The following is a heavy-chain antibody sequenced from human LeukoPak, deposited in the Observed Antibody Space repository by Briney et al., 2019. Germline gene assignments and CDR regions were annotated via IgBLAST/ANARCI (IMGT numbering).Heavy chain of an antibody. D-gene: IGHD4-17*01. CDR1: GFTFSTCA. CDR3: ARGVVPTVTTRVHYYYYYYMDV. V-gene: IGHV3-23*01. J-gene: IGHJ6*03. CDR2: ISGSGGAT. Sequence: GGSLRLSCAASGFTFSTCAMSWVRQAPGKGLEWVSGISGSGGATYYADSVKGRFTISRDNAKNTLYLQMNSLRAEDTAVYYCARGVVPTVTTRVHYYYYYYMDVWGKGTTVTVSS.